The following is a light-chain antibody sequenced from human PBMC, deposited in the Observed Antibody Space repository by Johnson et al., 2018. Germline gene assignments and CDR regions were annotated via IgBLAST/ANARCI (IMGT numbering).Light chain of an antibody. CDR3: GTWDSSLSAGNV. J-gene: IGLJ1*01. V-gene: IGLV1-51*02. Sequence: QSVLTQPPSVSAAPGQKVTISCSGSSSNIGNNYVSWYQQLPGTAPKLLIYENTKRPSGIPDRFSGSKSGTSATLGLTGLQTADEADYYCGTWDSSLSAGNVFGTGTKVTVL. CDR1: SSNIGNNY. CDR2: ENT.